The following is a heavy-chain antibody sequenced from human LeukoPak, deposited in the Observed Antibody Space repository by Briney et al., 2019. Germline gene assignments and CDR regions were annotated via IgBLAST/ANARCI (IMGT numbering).Heavy chain of an antibody. CDR2: ILRNSGSI. Sequence: GGSLRLSCAASGFTFDDYAMHWVRQAPGKGLEWVSGILRNSGSIGYADSVKGRFTISRDDAKNSLYLQMNSLRAEDTALYYCVKDGGRDTAAAYYWGQGTLVSGSS. CDR1: GFTFDDYA. D-gene: IGHD6-13*01. V-gene: IGHV3-9*01. CDR3: VKDGGRDTAAAYY. J-gene: IGHJ4*02.